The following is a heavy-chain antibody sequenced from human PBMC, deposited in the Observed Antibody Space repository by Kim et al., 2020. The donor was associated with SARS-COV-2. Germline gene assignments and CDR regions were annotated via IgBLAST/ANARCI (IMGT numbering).Heavy chain of an antibody. Sequence: SETLSLTCSVSGASVSSSTYYWGWIRQPPGKGLEWIGSLYSGGSTYYNPSLKSQITISVDTSKNQFSLNLRSVTAADTAVYYCARHGQSCGGDCQYPDYWGQGTRVIVSS. D-gene: IGHD2-21*02. CDR1: GASVSSSTYY. V-gene: IGHV4-39*01. CDR3: ARHGQSCGGDCQYPDY. CDR2: LYSGGST. J-gene: IGHJ4*02.